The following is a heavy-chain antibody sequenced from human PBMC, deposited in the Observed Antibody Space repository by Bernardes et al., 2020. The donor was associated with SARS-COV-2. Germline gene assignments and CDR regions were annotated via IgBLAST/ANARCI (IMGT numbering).Heavy chain of an antibody. CDR2: ISGSGGST. J-gene: IGHJ4*02. D-gene: IGHD3-10*01. V-gene: IGHV3-23*01. CDR3: TKSMVRGLTPYYFDY. Sequence: GGSLRLSCAASGFTFSSCAMSWVRQAPGKGLEWVSTISGSGGSTYNADSVKGRFTISRDNSKNTLYLQMNSLRAEDTAVYYCTKSMVRGLTPYYFDYWGQGTLVTVSS. CDR1: GFTFSSCA.